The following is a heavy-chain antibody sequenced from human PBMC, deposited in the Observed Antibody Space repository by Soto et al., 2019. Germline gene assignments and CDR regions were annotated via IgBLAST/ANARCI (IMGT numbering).Heavy chain of an antibody. Sequence: QVQLVESGGGVVQPGGSLRLSCAASGFTFSNYGMHWVRQAPCKGLEWVAVIWYDGNNKYYADSVTGRFTISKDNSNNTLYVQMTSLRAEDTAVYYCARGLHSLFDYWGQGTLVNVSS. D-gene: IGHD2-21*01. J-gene: IGHJ4*02. CDR1: GFTFSNYG. CDR3: ARGLHSLFDY. V-gene: IGHV3-33*01. CDR2: IWYDGNNK.